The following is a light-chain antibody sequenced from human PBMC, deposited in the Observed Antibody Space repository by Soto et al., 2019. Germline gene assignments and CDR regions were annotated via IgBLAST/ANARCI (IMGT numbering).Light chain of an antibody. Sequence: QSVLTQPPSVSGAPGQRVTISCTGSSSNIGAGYDVQWYQQLPGTAPKLLIYGNSNRPSGVPDRFAGSKSGTSASLAITGLQAEDEADYYCQSSDSSLNVFGTGTKLTVL. V-gene: IGLV1-40*01. CDR2: GNS. J-gene: IGLJ1*01. CDR3: QSSDSSLNV. CDR1: SSNIGAGYD.